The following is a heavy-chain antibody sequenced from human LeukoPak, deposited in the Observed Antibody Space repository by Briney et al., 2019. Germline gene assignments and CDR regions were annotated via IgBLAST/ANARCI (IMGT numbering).Heavy chain of an antibody. V-gene: IGHV1-18*01. CDR1: GYRITSYS. CDR3: ARNYDSSKDGNDY. J-gene: IGHJ4*02. CDR2: ISSYNGKT. Sequence: ASVKVSCKASGYRITSYSTSWVRQAPGQGLEWVGWISSYNGKTNYGKNVQGRVTMTTDTSTSTAYMELRSLRSDDTAIYYCARNYDSSKDGNDYWGQGTLVTVSS. D-gene: IGHD3-22*01.